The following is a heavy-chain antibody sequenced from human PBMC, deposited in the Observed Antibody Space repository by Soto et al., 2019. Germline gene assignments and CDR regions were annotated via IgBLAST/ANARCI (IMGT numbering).Heavy chain of an antibody. CDR1: GGSVSSGSDY. V-gene: IGHV4-61*01. D-gene: IGHD7-27*01. CDR3: ARDLPQTGSGYYYGMDV. Sequence: QVQLQASGPGLVNPPETLSLTYTVSGGSVSSGSDYRTWIRQPPGKGLEWIGYIYYSGSTNYNPSLRSRVTISVDTSKNQFSLKLSSVTVADTAVYYCARDLPQTGSGYYYGMDVWGQGTTVTVSS. J-gene: IGHJ6*02. CDR2: IYYSGST.